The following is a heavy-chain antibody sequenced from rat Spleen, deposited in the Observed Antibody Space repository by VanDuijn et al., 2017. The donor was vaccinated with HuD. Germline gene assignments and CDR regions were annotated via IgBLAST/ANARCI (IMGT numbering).Heavy chain of an antibody. V-gene: IGHV2-41*01. D-gene: IGHD1-4*01. Sequence: QVQLKESGPGLVQPSQTLSLTCTVAGFSLTSYNVHWVRQPPGKGLAWKGAIWNTGGTRYNSALKSRLSISKDTSKSQVFLKMNSLQTEDTATYYCARQGTINGYTFYYYVMDAWGQGASVTVSS. CDR3: ARQGTINGYTFYYYVMDA. CDR1: GFSLTSYN. CDR2: IWNTGGT. J-gene: IGHJ4*01.